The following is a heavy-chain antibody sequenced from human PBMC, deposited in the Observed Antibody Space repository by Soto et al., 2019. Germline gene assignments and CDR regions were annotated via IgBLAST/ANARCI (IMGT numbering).Heavy chain of an antibody. CDR3: ARDPNGPSIYYYYYMDV. D-gene: IGHD2-21*01. CDR2: IWYDGSNK. V-gene: IGHV3-33*01. J-gene: IGHJ6*03. CDR1: GFTFSSYG. Sequence: GGSLRLSCAASGFTFSSYGMHRVRQAPGKGLEWVAVIWYDGSNKYYADSVKGRFTISRDNSKNTLYLQMNSLRAEDTAVYYCARDPNGPSIYYYYYMDVWGKGTTVTVSS.